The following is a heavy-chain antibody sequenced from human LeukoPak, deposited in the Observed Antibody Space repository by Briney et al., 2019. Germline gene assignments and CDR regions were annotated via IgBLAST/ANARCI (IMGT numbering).Heavy chain of an antibody. CDR1: GFTFSHSI. J-gene: IGHJ6*03. V-gene: IGHV3-30*04. CDR3: AREKSRDGHNEVLYYYYVDV. Sequence: GGSLRLSCAASGFTFSHSIMHWVRQAPGKGLEWVAVVEADGKNMYYADSVKGRFTISRDNSQNTVYLQMNSLRADETAVYYCAREKSRDGHNEVLYYYYVDVWGKGTTVTVSS. CDR2: VEADGKNM. D-gene: IGHD5-24*01.